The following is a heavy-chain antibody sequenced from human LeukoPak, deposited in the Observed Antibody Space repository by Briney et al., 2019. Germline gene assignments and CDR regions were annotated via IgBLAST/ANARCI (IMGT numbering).Heavy chain of an antibody. CDR3: AKGAVGGSGYGYMDV. V-gene: IGHV3-48*03. J-gene: IGHJ6*03. CDR1: GFIFSDYE. D-gene: IGHD3-22*01. CDR2: ISFSGNSI. Sequence: QPGGSLRLSCAASGFIFSDYEMNWVRQAPGKGLEWVSFISFSGNSIYYADSVKGRFTISRDNAKNSLYLQMNSLRAEDMALYYCAKGAVGGSGYGYMDVRGKGTTVTVSS.